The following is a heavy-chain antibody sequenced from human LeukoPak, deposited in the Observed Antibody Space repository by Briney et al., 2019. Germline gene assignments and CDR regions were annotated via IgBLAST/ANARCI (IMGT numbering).Heavy chain of an antibody. Sequence: ASVKVSCKASGYTFTSYGISWVRQAPGQGLEWMGWMNPNSGNTGYAQKFQGRVTMTRNTSISTAYMELSSLRSEDTAVYYCAGSIAVAGGYYFDYWGQGTLVTVSS. CDR2: MNPNSGNT. CDR1: GYTFTSYG. D-gene: IGHD6-19*01. V-gene: IGHV1-8*02. J-gene: IGHJ4*02. CDR3: AGSIAVAGGYYFDY.